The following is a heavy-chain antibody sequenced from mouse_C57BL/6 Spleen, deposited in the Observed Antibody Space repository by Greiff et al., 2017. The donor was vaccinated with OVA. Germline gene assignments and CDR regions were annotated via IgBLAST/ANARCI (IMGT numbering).Heavy chain of an antibody. CDR3: ARWSTPVMDFDY. Sequence: QVQLQQPGAELVMPGASVKLSCTASGFTFTSYWMHWVKQRPGQGLEWIGEIDPSDSYTNYTQKFKGQSTLTVDKSSSTAYMQLSSLTSEDSAVYYCARWSTPVMDFDYWGQGTTLTVSS. J-gene: IGHJ2*01. CDR2: IDPSDSYT. D-gene: IGHD1-1*01. V-gene: IGHV1-69*01. CDR1: GFTFTSYW.